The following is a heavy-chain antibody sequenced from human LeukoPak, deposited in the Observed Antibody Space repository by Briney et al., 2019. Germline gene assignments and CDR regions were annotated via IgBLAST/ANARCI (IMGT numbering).Heavy chain of an antibody. CDR2: IGSGGRTY. D-gene: IGHD4-17*01. CDR1: GFTFSKFE. V-gene: IGHV3-48*03. J-gene: IGHJ6*03. CDR3: ARVRVDYGNTSYMDV. Sequence: GGALRLSCVASGFTFSKFEMNWVRQAPGKGLECVSYIGSGGRTYYYADSVEGRFTMSRDNARNSLYLQMNSLRDDDTAVYYCARVRVDYGNTSYMDVWGKGTTVIVSS.